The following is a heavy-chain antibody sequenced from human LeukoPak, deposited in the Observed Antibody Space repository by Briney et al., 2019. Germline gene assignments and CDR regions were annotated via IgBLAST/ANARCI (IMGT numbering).Heavy chain of an antibody. CDR3: ARSLKRELLRTYFDY. J-gene: IGHJ4*02. CDR1: GFTFSNYG. Sequence: GGTLRLSCAASGFTFSNYGLSWVRQAPGKGLEWVAVISYDGSNKYYADFVKGRFTISRDNSKNTLYLQMNSLRAEDTAVYYCARSLKRELLRTYFDYWGQGTLVTVSS. D-gene: IGHD1-26*01. V-gene: IGHV3-30*03. CDR2: ISYDGSNK.